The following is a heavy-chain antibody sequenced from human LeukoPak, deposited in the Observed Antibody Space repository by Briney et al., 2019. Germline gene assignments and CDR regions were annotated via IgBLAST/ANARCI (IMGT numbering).Heavy chain of an antibody. J-gene: IGHJ5*02. V-gene: IGHV1-24*01. Sequence: ASVKVSCKVSGYTLTELSMHWVRQAPGKWLEWMGGFDPEDGETIYAQKFQGRVTMTEDTSTDTAYMELSSLRSEDTAVYYCATLIRGVVVAAARFDPWGQGTLVTVSS. D-gene: IGHD2-15*01. CDR2: FDPEDGET. CDR1: GYTLTELS. CDR3: ATLIRGVVVAAARFDP.